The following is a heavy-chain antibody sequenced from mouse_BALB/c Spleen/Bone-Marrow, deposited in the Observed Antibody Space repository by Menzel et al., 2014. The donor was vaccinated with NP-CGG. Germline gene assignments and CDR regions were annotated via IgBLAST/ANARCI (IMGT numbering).Heavy chain of an antibody. V-gene: IGHV1S81*02. J-gene: IGHJ3*01. CDR3: ARDYGYDAGFAWSVY. D-gene: IGHD2-14*01. Sequence: QVQLQQSGAELVKPGASVKLSCRASGYTFTTYWMHWVKQRPGQGLEWIGEINPSNGRTNYNVKFKSKATLTVDKSSSTAYMQLSSLTSEDSAVYYCARDYGYDAGFAWSVYWGQGTLVTVSA. CDR2: INPSNGRT. CDR1: GYTFTTYW.